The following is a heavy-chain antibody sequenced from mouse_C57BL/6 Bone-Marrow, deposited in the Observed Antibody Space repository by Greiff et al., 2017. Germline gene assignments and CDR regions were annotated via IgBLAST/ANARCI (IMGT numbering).Heavy chain of an antibody. CDR1: GYTFTSYW. Sequence: QVQLQQPGAELVKPGASVKLSCKASGYTFTSYWMQWVKQRPGQGLEWIGEIDPSDSYTNYNQKFKGKATLTVDTSSSTAYMQLSSLTSEDSAVYYCARGDGYYDYYAMDYWGQGTSVTVSS. CDR3: ARGDGYYDYYAMDY. V-gene: IGHV1-50*01. CDR2: IDPSDSYT. D-gene: IGHD2-3*01. J-gene: IGHJ4*01.